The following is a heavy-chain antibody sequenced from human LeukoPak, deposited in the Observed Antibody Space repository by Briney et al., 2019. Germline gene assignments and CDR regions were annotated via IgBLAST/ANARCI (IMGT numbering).Heavy chain of an antibody. CDR1: GFTFSSYS. CDR2: ISSSSSYI. J-gene: IGHJ5*02. V-gene: IGHV3-21*01. D-gene: IGHD3-22*01. CDR3: AREDSNYYDSSPNWFDP. Sequence: PGGSLRLSCAASGFTFSSYSMNWVRQAPGKGLEWVSSISSSSSYIYYADSVKGRFTISRDNSKNTLYLQMNSLRAEDTAVYYCAREDSNYYDSSPNWFDPWGQGTLVTVSS.